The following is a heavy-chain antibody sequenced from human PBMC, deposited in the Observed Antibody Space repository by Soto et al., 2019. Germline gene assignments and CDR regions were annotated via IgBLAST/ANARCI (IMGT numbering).Heavy chain of an antibody. CDR1: GGSISSGGYY. CDR3: ARSSNYAPSYLDYYYMDV. J-gene: IGHJ6*03. CDR2: IYYSGST. Sequence: QVQLQESGPGLVKPSQTLSLTCTVSGGSISSGGYYWSWIRQHPGKGLEWIGYIYYSGSTYYNPSLKSRVTISVNTSKNHFSLKLSSVTTADTAVYYCARSSNYAPSYLDYYYMDVWGKGTTVTVSS. D-gene: IGHD4-4*01. V-gene: IGHV4-31*03.